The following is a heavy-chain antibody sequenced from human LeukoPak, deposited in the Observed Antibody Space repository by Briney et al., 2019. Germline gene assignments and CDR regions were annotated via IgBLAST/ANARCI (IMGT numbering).Heavy chain of an antibody. CDR3: ARDISGSSLLDN. V-gene: IGHV3-48*02. D-gene: IGHD1-26*01. Sequence: GGSLRLSCAASGFTFSSYTMNWVRQAPGKGLEWVSYISSSSGTIYYEDSVKGRFTISRDNAKNSLYLQMNSLRDEDTAVYYCARDISGSSLLDNWGQGTLVTVSS. CDR1: GFTFSSYT. CDR2: ISSSSGTI. J-gene: IGHJ4*02.